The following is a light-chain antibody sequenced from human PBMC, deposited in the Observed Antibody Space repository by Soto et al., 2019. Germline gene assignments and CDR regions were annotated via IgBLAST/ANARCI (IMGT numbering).Light chain of an antibody. J-gene: IGLJ1*01. CDR2: DVS. Sequence: QSVLTQPASVSGSPGQSITISCTGTSSDVGSYNLVSWYQQHAGKAPKLMNYDVSERPSGVSNRFSGSRSGNTASLTISGLQAEDEADYYCCSYAGSSTPFVFGTGTKVTVL. CDR1: SSDVGSYNL. V-gene: IGLV2-23*02. CDR3: CSYAGSSTPFV.